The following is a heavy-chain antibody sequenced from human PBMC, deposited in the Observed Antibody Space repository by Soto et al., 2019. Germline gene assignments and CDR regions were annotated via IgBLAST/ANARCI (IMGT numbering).Heavy chain of an antibody. Sequence: QIRLVQSGAEVKKPGASERVSCKTSGYTSTNYGITWVRQAHGQGLEWMGWISSSNGNTNPVDKFQGRVTMTTDTSTTTSYLGLRSLTSGDTAVYFCARFCSTTSCCYSYTASFDYWGQGTLITVSS. CDR1: GYTSTNYG. CDR2: ISSSNGNT. D-gene: IGHD2-2*01. CDR3: ARFCSTTSCCYSYTASFDY. V-gene: IGHV1-18*04. J-gene: IGHJ4*02.